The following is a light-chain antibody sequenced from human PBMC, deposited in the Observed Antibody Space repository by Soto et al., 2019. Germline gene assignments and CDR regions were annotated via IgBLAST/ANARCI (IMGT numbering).Light chain of an antibody. CDR3: CSYAGSFSYV. Sequence: QSALTQPRSVSGSPGQSVTISCTGTSSDVGGYNSVSWYQQHPGKAPKLMIYDVFKRPSGVPDRFSASKSGNTASLTISGLQAEDEAVYYCCSYAGSFSYVFGTGTKVTVL. CDR1: SSDVGGYNS. CDR2: DVF. J-gene: IGLJ1*01. V-gene: IGLV2-11*01.